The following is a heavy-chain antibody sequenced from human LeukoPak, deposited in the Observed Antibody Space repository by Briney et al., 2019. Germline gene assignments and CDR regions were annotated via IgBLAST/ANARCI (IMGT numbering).Heavy chain of an antibody. CDR2: LSSDGVDK. CDR3: ARDQGTIFNVLTYHFDN. D-gene: IGHD3-3*01. CDR1: GFTFSSYV. Sequence: GGSLRLSCAASGFTFSSYVMHWVRQTPGKGLEWVAILSSDGVDKRYADSVQGRFTVTRDNFKNTLYLQMNSLRAEDTAIYYCARDQGTIFNVLTYHFDNWGQGTLVTVSS. V-gene: IGHV3-30-3*01. J-gene: IGHJ4*02.